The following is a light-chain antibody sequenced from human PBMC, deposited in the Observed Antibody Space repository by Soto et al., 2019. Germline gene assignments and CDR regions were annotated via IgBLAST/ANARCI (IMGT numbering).Light chain of an antibody. Sequence: EIVLTQSPATLSLSPGERATLSCRASQSVGSYLAWYQQKPGQAPRLLIYDASTRATGIPDRFSGSGSGTDFTLTISSLEPEDFAVYYCQQRSDWPPLTFGGGTKVEIK. CDR1: QSVGSY. CDR2: DAS. J-gene: IGKJ4*01. CDR3: QQRSDWPPLT. V-gene: IGKV3-11*01.